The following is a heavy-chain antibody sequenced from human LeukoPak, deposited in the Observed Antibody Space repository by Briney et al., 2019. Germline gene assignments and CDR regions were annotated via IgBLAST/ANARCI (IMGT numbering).Heavy chain of an antibody. CDR3: AKRNTMVRGGPCFDY. Sequence: GGSLRLSCAASGFTVSSNYMSCVRQAPGKGLKCVSIIFGNGDTTYYADSVKGRFTVSRDNSKDTLYLQMNDLRPDDTAIYYCAKRNTMVRGGPCFDYWGQGLLVTVSS. CDR1: GFTVSSNY. J-gene: IGHJ4*02. V-gene: IGHV3-23*01. CDR2: IFGNGDTT. D-gene: IGHD3-10*01.